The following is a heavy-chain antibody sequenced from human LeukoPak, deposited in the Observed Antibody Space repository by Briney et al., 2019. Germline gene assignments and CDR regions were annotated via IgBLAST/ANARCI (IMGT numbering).Heavy chain of an antibody. CDR1: GFTFSSYD. V-gene: IGHV3-13*05. CDR3: ARGLRYCSGGSCYNSDAFDI. CDR2: IGTAGDP. D-gene: IGHD2-15*01. J-gene: IGHJ3*02. Sequence: GGSLRPSCAASGFTFSSYDMHWVRQATGKGLEWVSAIGTAGDPYYPGSVKGRFTISRENAKNSLHLQMISLRAGDTAVYYCARGLRYCSGGSCYNSDAFDIWGQGTMVTVSS.